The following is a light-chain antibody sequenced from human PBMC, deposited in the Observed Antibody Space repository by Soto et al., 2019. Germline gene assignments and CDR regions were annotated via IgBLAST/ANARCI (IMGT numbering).Light chain of an antibody. CDR3: QQRTNWPLSLT. J-gene: IGKJ4*01. V-gene: IGKV3-11*01. Sequence: EIVLTQAPATLSLSPGERATLSCRASQSVSSYLAWYQQKPGQAPRLLIFDASTRATGISARFSGSGSGTDFTLTISSLEPEDFAVYYCQQRTNWPLSLTFGGGTKVEIK. CDR1: QSVSSY. CDR2: DAS.